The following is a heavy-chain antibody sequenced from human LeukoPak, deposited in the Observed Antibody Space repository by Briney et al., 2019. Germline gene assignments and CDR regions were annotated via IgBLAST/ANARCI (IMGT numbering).Heavy chain of an antibody. J-gene: IGHJ4*02. V-gene: IGHV1-18*01. Sequence: ASVKVSCKASGYTFTSYGISWMRQAPGQALEWMGCISAYNGNTNYAQKLQGRVTMTTDTSTSTAYMELRSLRSDDTAVYYCARDARRFNGIAAAGGYWGQRTLVTVSS. D-gene: IGHD6-13*01. CDR2: ISAYNGNT. CDR3: ARDARRFNGIAAAGGY. CDR1: GYTFTSYG.